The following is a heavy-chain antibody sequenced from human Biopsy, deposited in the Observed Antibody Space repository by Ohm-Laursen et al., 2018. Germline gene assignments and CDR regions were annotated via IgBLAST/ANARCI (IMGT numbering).Heavy chain of an antibody. CDR3: ARDPIVGSKADGMDV. D-gene: IGHD1-26*01. V-gene: IGHV3-33*01. J-gene: IGHJ6*02. Sequence: SLRLSCAAFGFTFSVYAMHWVRQAPGKGLEWVAIIWYDGSSEYYADSVKGRFTISRDNSRNTVYLQMNSLRAEDTAIYYCARDPIVGSKADGMDVWGQGTTVTVSS. CDR1: GFTFSVYA. CDR2: IWYDGSSE.